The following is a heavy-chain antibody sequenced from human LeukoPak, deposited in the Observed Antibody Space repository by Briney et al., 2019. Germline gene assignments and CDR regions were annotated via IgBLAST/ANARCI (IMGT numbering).Heavy chain of an antibody. CDR2: MNPNSGNT. D-gene: IGHD1-7*01. CDR1: GYTFTSYD. CDR3: ARGLSGTTGFDY. J-gene: IGHJ4*02. V-gene: IGHV1-8*01. Sequence: ASVKVSCKASGYTFTSYDISWVRQATGQGLEWMGWMNPNSGNTDYAQKLQGRVTMTRNTSISTAYMELSSLRSEDTAVYYCARGLSGTTGFDYWGQGTLVTVSS.